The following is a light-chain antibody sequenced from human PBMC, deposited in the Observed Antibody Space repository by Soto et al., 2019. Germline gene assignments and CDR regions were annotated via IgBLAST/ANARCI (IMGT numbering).Light chain of an antibody. CDR2: GAS. J-gene: IGKJ5*01. CDR3: QQYNEWPIT. Sequence: EIVMTQSPGTLSVSPGERVTLSCRASQSVGNNLAWHQQKPGQAPRLLIYGASTRDTGTPARFSGSGSGTELTLTISSLQSEDFAVYYCQQYNEWPITFGQGTRLEIK. CDR1: QSVGNN. V-gene: IGKV3-15*01.